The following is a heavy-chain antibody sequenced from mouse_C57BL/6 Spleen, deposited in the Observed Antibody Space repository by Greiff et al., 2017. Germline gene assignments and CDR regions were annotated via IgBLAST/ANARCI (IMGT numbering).Heavy chain of an antibody. J-gene: IGHJ2*01. D-gene: IGHD4-1*01. Sequence: VKLQESGPELVKPGASVKISCKASGYAFSSSWMNWVKQRPGKGLEWIGRIYPGDGDTNYNGKFKGKATLTADKSSSTAYMQLSSLTSEDSAVYFCARELVAFDYWGQGTTLTVSS. CDR1: GYAFSSSW. CDR3: ARELVAFDY. V-gene: IGHV1-82*01. CDR2: IYPGDGDT.